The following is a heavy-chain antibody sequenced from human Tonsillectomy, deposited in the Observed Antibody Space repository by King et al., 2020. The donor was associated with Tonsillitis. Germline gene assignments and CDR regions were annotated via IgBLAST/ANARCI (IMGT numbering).Heavy chain of an antibody. D-gene: IGHD5-18*01. CDR1: GYTLTTYY. CDR2: INPSDDNT. Sequence: VQLVESGAEVKKPGASVKVSCKASGYTLTTYYMHWVRQAPGQGLEWMGMINPSDDNTHYAQKFQGRVTMTRDTSTSTVYMELSSLSFEDTAVYYCGRETPDTLYFDYWGQGTLVTVSS. J-gene: IGHJ4*02. CDR3: GRETPDTLYFDY. V-gene: IGHV1-46*01.